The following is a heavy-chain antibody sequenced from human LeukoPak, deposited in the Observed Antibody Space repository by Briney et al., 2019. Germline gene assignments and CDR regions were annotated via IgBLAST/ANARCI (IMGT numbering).Heavy chain of an antibody. V-gene: IGHV1-18*04. CDR3: ARDSPFPLPAAMLGIDY. J-gene: IGHJ4*02. CDR1: GHTFTSYG. CDR2: ISAYNGNT. D-gene: IGHD2-2*01. Sequence: ASVKVSCKASGHTFTSYGISWVRQAPGQGLEWMGWISAYNGNTNYAQKLQGRVTMTTDTSTSTAYMELRSLRSDDTAVYYCARDSPFPLPAAMLGIDYWGQGTLVTVSS.